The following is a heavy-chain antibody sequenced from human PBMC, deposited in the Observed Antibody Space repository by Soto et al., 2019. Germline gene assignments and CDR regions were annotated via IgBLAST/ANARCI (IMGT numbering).Heavy chain of an antibody. CDR2: IWYDGSNK. D-gene: IGHD3-16*02. CDR1: GFTFSSYG. Sequence: PGGSLRLSCAASGFTFSSYGMHWVRQAPGKGLEWVAVIWYDGSNKYYADSVKGRFTISRDNSKNTLYLQMNSLRAEDTAVYYWARENYDYVWGSYRYGDYWGQGTLVTVSS. CDR3: ARENYDYVWGSYRYGDY. V-gene: IGHV3-33*01. J-gene: IGHJ4*02.